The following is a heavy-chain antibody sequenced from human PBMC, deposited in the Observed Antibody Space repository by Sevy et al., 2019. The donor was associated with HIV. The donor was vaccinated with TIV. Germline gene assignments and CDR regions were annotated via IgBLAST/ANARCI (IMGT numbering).Heavy chain of an antibody. CDR3: VKELEYCSSTSCYLGYYYYYGMDV. D-gene: IGHD2-2*01. J-gene: IGHJ6*02. Sequence: GGSLRLSCSASGFTFSSYAMHWVRQAPGKGLEYVSVISSNGGSTHYADSVKGRFTISRDNSKNTLYLQMSSVRVEDTDVYYCVKELEYCSSTSCYLGYYYYYGMDVWGQGTTVTVSS. V-gene: IGHV3-64D*06. CDR2: ISSNGGST. CDR1: GFTFSSYA.